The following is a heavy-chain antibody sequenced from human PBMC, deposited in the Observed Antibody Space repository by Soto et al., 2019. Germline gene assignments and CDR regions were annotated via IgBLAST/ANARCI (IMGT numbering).Heavy chain of an antibody. J-gene: IGHJ6*02. CDR3: ARGWGYYGMDV. V-gene: IGHV1-69*02. CDR1: GGTFSSYT. CDR2: VIPILGIA. Sequence: QVQLVQSGAEVKKPGSSVKVSCKASGGTFSSYTISWVRQAPGQGLEWMGRVIPILGIANYAQKFQGRVTITADKSTSTAYMELSSLRSEDTAVYYCARGWGYYGMDVWGQGTTVTVSS. D-gene: IGHD3-16*01.